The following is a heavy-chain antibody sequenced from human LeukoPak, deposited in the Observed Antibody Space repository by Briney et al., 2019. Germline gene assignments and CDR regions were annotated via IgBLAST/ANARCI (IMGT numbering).Heavy chain of an antibody. Sequence: PSETLSLTCTVSGGSISSSSYYWGWIRQPPGKGLEWIGSIYYSGSTYYNPSLKSRVTISVDTSKNQFSLKLSSVTAADTAVYYCARVIRRDFWSGLRYYMDVWGKGTTVTVSS. CDR3: ARVIRRDFWSGLRYYMDV. J-gene: IGHJ6*03. V-gene: IGHV4-39*07. CDR2: IYYSGST. D-gene: IGHD3-3*01. CDR1: GGSISSSSYY.